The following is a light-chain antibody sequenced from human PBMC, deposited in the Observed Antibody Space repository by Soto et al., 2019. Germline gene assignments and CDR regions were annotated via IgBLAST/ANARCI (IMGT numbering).Light chain of an antibody. V-gene: IGLV1-51*01. Sequence: QSVLTQPPSMSAAPGQRVTISCSGSGSNFGKNSISWYQQVPGTAPKLLIYDTDKRPSGTPDRFSGSKSGTSVTLVITGLQTGDEGDYYCGTWDSSLSSWVFGGGTKLTVL. CDR2: DTD. J-gene: IGLJ3*02. CDR3: GTWDSSLSSWV. CDR1: GSNFGKNS.